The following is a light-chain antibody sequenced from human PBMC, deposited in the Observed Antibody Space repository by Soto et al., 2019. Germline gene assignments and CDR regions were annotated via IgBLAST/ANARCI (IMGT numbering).Light chain of an antibody. J-gene: IGKJ1*01. CDR1: QSVYTW. V-gene: IGKV1-5*01. CDR2: GVS. Sequence: DIQMTQSPSTLSASVGDRVTITCRASQSVYTWLAWYQQKPGKAPQLLIWGVSKLESGVPSRFSGSGSGPEFPLTISSLQPDDFATSSCPHSNEYFGAFGQGTKVDIK. CDR3: PHSNEYFGA.